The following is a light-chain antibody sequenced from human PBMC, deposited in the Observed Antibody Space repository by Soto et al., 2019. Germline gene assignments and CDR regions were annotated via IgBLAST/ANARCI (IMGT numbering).Light chain of an antibody. Sequence: EIVMTQSPATLSVSPGGRATLSCRASQSISDTLAWYQQKPGQAPRLLIYSASIRATGFPARFSGSGSGTDFTLTNSSLQSEDFAVYYCQQYDNWPWTFGQGTKVEI. CDR1: QSISDT. J-gene: IGKJ1*01. V-gene: IGKV3-15*01. CDR2: SAS. CDR3: QQYDNWPWT.